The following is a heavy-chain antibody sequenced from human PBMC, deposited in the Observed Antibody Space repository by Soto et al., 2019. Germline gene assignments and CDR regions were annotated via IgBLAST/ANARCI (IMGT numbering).Heavy chain of an antibody. CDR2: IWYDGSNK. V-gene: IGHV3-33*01. J-gene: IGHJ6*03. CDR3: ARDSEDIVVVPAASADYYYYYMDV. D-gene: IGHD2-2*01. Sequence: GGSLRLSCAASGFTFSSYGMHWVHQAPGKGLEWVAVIWYDGSNKYYADSVKGRFTISRDNSKNTLYLQMNSLRAEDTAVYYCARDSEDIVVVPAASADYYYYYMDVWGKGTTVTVSS. CDR1: GFTFSSYG.